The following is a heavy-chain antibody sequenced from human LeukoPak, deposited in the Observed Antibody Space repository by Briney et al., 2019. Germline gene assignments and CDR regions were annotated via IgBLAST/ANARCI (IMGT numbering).Heavy chain of an antibody. D-gene: IGHD6-13*01. J-gene: IGHJ5*02. Sequence: PSETLSLTCTVSGGSINYYYWSWIRQPPGKGLEWIGYMYYGGSTDYNPSLKSRVTISVDTSKNQFSLKMSSVTAADTAVYYCARVVASAGTPYWFDPWGQGTLVTVSS. V-gene: IGHV4-59*01. CDR2: MYYGGST. CDR1: GGSINYYY. CDR3: ARVVASAGTPYWFDP.